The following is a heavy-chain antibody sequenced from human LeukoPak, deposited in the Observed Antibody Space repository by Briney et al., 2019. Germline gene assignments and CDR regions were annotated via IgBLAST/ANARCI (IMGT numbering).Heavy chain of an antibody. D-gene: IGHD6-13*01. CDR2: ISHDGSNK. CDR1: GFAFSNFA. J-gene: IGHJ4*02. CDR3: ARDRRAAVIAAAGLFDY. V-gene: IGHV3-30-3*01. Sequence: GGSLRLSCAASGFAFSNFAMHWVRQAPGKGLEWVAVISHDGSNKYYADSVKGRFTISRGNSKNTLYLQMNSLRAEDTAVYYCARDRRAAVIAAAGLFDYWGQGTLVTVSS.